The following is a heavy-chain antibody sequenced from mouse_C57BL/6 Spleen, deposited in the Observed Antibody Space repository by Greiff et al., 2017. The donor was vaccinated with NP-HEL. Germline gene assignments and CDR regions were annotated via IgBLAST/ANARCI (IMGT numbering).Heavy chain of an antibody. CDR1: GYAFSSSW. V-gene: IGHV1-82*01. J-gene: IGHJ2*01. CDR3: EKEAIVTPYYLDY. D-gene: IGHD2-12*01. CDR2: IYPGDGDT. Sequence: VQLQQSGPELVKPGASVKISCKASGYAFSSSWMNWVKQRPGKGLEWIGRIYPGDGDTNYNGKFKGKATLTADKSSSTAYMQLSSLTSEDSAVYFCEKEAIVTPYYLDYWGQGTTLTVSS.